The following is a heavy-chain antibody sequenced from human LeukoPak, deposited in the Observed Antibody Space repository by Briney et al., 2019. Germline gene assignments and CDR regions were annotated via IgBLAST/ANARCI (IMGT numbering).Heavy chain of an antibody. CDR2: IWYDGSNK. D-gene: IGHD1-1*01. CDR3: ARNWNAESAFDY. V-gene: IGHV3-33*01. Sequence: GGSLRLSCAASGFTFSSYGMHWVRQAPGKGLEWVAVIWYDGSNKYYADSVKGRFTISRDNSKNTLYLQMNSLRAEDTAVYYCARNWNAESAFDYWGQGTLVTVSS. J-gene: IGHJ4*02. CDR1: GFTFSSYG.